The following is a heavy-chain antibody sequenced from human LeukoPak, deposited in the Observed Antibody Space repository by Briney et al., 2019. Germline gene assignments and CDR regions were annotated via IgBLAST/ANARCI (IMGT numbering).Heavy chain of an antibody. CDR2: ISSSGRTI. Sequence: GGSLRLSCAASGFTFGDYYMSWIRQAAGEGLEWVSYISSSGRTIYYADSVKGRFTISRDNAKNSLFLQMNSLRAEDTAVYYCARRDSSSWYGVDYWGQGTLVTVSS. J-gene: IGHJ4*02. V-gene: IGHV3-11*01. D-gene: IGHD6-13*01. CDR3: ARRDSSSWYGVDY. CDR1: GFTFGDYY.